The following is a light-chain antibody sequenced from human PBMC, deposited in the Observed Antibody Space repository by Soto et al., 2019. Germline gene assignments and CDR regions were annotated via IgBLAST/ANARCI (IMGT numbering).Light chain of an antibody. CDR1: TSNIGNSY. Sequence: QSVLTQPPSASGTPGQRVTISCSGSTSNIGNSYLYWYQHLPGTTPKLLIYRNNQRPSGVPDRFSGSKSGTSASLAISGLLSEDEAEYYCSAWDDSLSGWVFDGGTKLTVL. J-gene: IGLJ3*02. CDR2: RNN. V-gene: IGLV1-47*01. CDR3: SAWDDSLSGWV.